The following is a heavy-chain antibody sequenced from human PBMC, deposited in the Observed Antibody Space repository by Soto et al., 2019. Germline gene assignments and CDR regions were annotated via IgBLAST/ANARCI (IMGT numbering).Heavy chain of an antibody. CDR2: VKFDGSEQ. D-gene: IGHD4-17*01. CDR1: GFMFSSYW. J-gene: IGHJ5*02. V-gene: IGHV3-7*01. Sequence: EVHLVESGGGLVQPGGSLRLSCAASGFMFSSYWMHWVRQAPGKGLEWVATVKFDGSEQYYVDSVKGRFTISRDNAKSSVYLQMDSLRVEDTAVYYCATLTVTRPTLFGPWGQGTLVTVSS. CDR3: ATLTVTRPTLFGP.